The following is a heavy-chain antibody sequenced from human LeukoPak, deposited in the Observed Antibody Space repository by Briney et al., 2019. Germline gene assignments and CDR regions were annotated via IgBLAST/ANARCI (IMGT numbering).Heavy chain of an antibody. V-gene: IGHV1-8*01. CDR2: MNPNSGRR. CDR1: GYTFSNYD. J-gene: IGHJ4*02. D-gene: IGHD3-16*02. CDR3: ARGLRSDY. Sequence: ASVKVSCKASGYTFSNYDINWVRQAPGQGLEWMGWMNPNSGRRVYAQKFQGRVTMTRNSSINIAYMELTSLRSDDTAVYYCARGLRSDYWGQGTLVTVSS.